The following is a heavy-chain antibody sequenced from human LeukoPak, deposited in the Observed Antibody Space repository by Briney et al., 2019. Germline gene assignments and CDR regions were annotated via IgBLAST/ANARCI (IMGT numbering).Heavy chain of an antibody. J-gene: IGHJ4*02. Sequence: PGGSLRLSCTVSGFTFSGHWMNWVRQPPGKGLEWVANIKYDGSEKGYVDSVEGRFTISRDNSKNSLFLQMNSLRAEDTAVYYCATRNIFEYWGQGTLVTVSS. CDR2: IKYDGSEK. CDR1: GFTFSGHW. CDR3: ATRNIFEY. V-gene: IGHV3-7*01.